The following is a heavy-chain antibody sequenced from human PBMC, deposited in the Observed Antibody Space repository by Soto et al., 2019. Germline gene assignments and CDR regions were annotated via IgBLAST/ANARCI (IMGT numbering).Heavy chain of an antibody. V-gene: IGHV3-21*01. CDR3: AASSGIPAAVDY. CDR2: ISITSSYI. J-gene: IGHJ4*02. Sequence: LRLSCAASGFTLSTYSMNWVRQAPGKGLEWVSSISITSSYIYYADSVKGRFTISRDNAKNSLYLQINSLRAEDTAVYYCAASSGIPAAVDYWGQGTLVTVSS. D-gene: IGHD6-13*01. CDR1: GFTLSTYS.